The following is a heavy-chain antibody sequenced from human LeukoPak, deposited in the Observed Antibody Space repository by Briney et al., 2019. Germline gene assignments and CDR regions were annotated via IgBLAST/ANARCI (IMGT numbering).Heavy chain of an antibody. V-gene: IGHV1-2*02. Sequence: ASVKVSCKASGYTSTGYYMHWVRQAPGQGLEWMGWINPNSGGTNYAQKFQGRVTMTRDTSISTAYMELSRLRSDDTAAYYCAREGRGYCSSTSCRHWFDPWGQGTLVTVSS. CDR2: INPNSGGT. D-gene: IGHD2-2*01. CDR3: AREGRGYCSSTSCRHWFDP. CDR1: GYTSTGYY. J-gene: IGHJ5*02.